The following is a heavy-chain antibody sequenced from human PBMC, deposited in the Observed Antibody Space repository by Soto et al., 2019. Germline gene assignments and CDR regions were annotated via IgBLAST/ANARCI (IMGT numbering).Heavy chain of an antibody. Sequence: WGSLRLSCASSGFTFISFGMHWVRQAPGKGLEWVAVISYDGTEEKYADSVKGRFTISRDNSKSTLYLQVDSLRPEDAAVYYCARDPKTSGGQHWAFNYFDSWGQGTLVTVSS. J-gene: IGHJ4*02. CDR1: GFTFISFG. D-gene: IGHD7-27*01. V-gene: IGHV3-30*03. CDR3: ARDPKTSGGQHWAFNYFDS. CDR2: ISYDGTEE.